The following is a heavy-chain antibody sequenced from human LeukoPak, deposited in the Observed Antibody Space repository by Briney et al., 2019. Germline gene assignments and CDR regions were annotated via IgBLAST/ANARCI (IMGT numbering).Heavy chain of an antibody. CDR2: ISPGGDDI. D-gene: IGHD5-24*01. J-gene: IGHJ4*02. CDR1: GFTFNDYH. V-gene: IGHV3-11*04. CDR3: ARDLSLATVPRFDY. Sequence: GALRLSCAASGFTFNDYHMNWIRQAPGKGLEWIAYISPGGDDIYLADSVRGRLTLSRDNAKNSLYLQMNSLRAEDTAVYYCARDLSLATVPRFDYWGQGTLVTISS.